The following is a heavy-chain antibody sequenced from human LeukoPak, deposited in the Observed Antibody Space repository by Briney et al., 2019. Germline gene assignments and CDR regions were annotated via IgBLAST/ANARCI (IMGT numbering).Heavy chain of an antibody. CDR2: IKQDGNQ. CDR1: GFTSCRPW. J-gene: IGHJ4*02. D-gene: IGHD4-23*01. Sequence: RRSLRPSCAASGFTSCRPWMGWVRQAAGQRVEWVANIKQDGNQYYVDSVKGRFIISRDNANNSLSLQMSILRVEASAMYYCGRGPDFGGRLDYFDHWGQGTLVTVSS. CDR3: GRGPDFGGRLDYFDH. V-gene: IGHV3-7*01.